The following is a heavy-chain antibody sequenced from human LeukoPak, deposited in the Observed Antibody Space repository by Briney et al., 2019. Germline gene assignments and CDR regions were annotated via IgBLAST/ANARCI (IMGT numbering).Heavy chain of an antibody. CDR3: ARGIAAAGTNDY. V-gene: IGHV3-64*01. J-gene: IGHJ4*02. CDR1: GFTFSSYA. CDR2: ISSNGGST. D-gene: IGHD6-13*01. Sequence: GGSLRLSCAASGFTFSSYAMHWVRQAPGKGLEYVSAISSNGGSTYYANSVKGRFTISRDNSKNTLYLQMGSLRAEDMAVYYCARGIAAAGTNDYWGQGTLVTVSS.